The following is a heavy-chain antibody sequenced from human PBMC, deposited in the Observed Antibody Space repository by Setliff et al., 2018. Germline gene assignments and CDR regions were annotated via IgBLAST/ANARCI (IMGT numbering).Heavy chain of an antibody. Sequence: SETLSLTCTVSGGSISSGDYYWSWLRQPPGKGLEWIGYIYYSGSTYYNPSLKSRVTISVDTSKNQFSLKLSSVTAADTAVYYCARVMGGSYGFSWFDPWGQGTLVTVSS. CDR1: GGSISSGDYY. V-gene: IGHV4-30-4*08. D-gene: IGHD1-26*01. CDR2: IYYSGST. J-gene: IGHJ5*02. CDR3: ARVMGGSYGFSWFDP.